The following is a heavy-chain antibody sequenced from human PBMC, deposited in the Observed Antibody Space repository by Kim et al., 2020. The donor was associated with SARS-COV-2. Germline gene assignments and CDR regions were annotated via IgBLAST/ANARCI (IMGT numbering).Heavy chain of an antibody. V-gene: IGHV3-30*04. CDR1: GFAFRSHA. D-gene: IGHD3-10*01. Sequence: AASGFAFRSHALHWVRQAPGKGLEWVALISYDGSHILYHDSVRGRFIISRDNTQSTLYLQMNSLRPEDTAVYYCMAEIGSRSFDHWGQGTLAT. CDR3: MAEIGSRSFDH. J-gene: IGHJ4*02. CDR2: ISYDGSHI.